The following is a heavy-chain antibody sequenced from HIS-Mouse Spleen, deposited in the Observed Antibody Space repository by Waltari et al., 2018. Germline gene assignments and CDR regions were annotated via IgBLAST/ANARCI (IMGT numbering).Heavy chain of an antibody. V-gene: IGHV2-70*15. CDR1: GFSLSTSGMC. CDR3: ARIAEGYTSGWYAFDY. Sequence: QVTLRESGPALVKPTQTLTLTCTFSGFSLSTSGMCVSWIRQPPGKALEWLARIDWDDDKYYRTPLKTRLTISKETAKNQVVLTMTNMDPVDTATYYCARIAEGYTSGWYAFDYWGQGTLVTVSS. J-gene: IGHJ4*02. D-gene: IGHD6-19*01. CDR2: IDWDDDK.